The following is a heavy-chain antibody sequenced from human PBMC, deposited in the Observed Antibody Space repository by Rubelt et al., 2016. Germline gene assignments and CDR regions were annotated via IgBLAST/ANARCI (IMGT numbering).Heavy chain of an antibody. CDR3: ARVGTLYVDTDL. J-gene: IGHJ3*01. CDR1: GGSISSYY. V-gene: IGHV4-59*12. D-gene: IGHD3-16*01. CDR2: IYYSGST. Sequence: QLQPQESGPGLVKPSETLSLTCTVSGGSISSYYWSWIRQPPGKGLEWIGYIYYSGSTNYNPSLKSRVTISVDTSKNQFSLNVNSVTAADTAVYYCARVGTLYVDTDLWGLGTMVTVSS.